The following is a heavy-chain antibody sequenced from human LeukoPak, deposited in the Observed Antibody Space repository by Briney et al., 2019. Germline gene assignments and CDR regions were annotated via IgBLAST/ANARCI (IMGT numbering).Heavy chain of an antibody. CDR2: FNGNGGST. D-gene: IGHD3-22*01. V-gene: IGHV3-23*01. CDR1: GFTLSSYA. J-gene: IGHJ4*02. Sequence: GGSLRLSCAASGFTLSSYARSWVRQAPGKGLEWVSAFNGNGGSTYYADSVEGRFTISRDTTKNTLYLQMASLRADNPAVYYSAKDINYYDSSEAFAYWGQGTLVTVSS. CDR3: AKDINYYDSSEAFAY.